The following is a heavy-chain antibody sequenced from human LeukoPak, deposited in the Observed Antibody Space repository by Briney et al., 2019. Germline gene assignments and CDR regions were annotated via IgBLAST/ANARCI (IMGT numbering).Heavy chain of an antibody. V-gene: IGHV4-59*01. Sequence: SETLSLTCSVSGASINGYDWNWIRQPPGKGLQWIGHIYYSGSTSYNLSLKSRVTISVDTSKNQFSLKLTSVTDVDTAVHYCARGGVTATHYYYGMDVWGKGTTVTVSS. CDR2: IYYSGST. CDR3: ARGGVTATHYYYGMDV. J-gene: IGHJ6*04. CDR1: GASINGYD. D-gene: IGHD2-15*01.